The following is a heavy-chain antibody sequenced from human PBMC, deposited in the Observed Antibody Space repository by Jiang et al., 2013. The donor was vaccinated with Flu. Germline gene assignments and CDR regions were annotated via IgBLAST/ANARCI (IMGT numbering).Heavy chain of an antibody. Sequence: FSSYSMNWVRQAPGKGLEWVSSISSSSSYIYYADSVKGRFTISRDNAKNSLYLQMNSLRAEDTAVYYCARYSYDFWSGYYFDYWGQGTLVTVSS. CDR2: ISSSSSYI. V-gene: IGHV3-21*01. D-gene: IGHD3-3*01. J-gene: IGHJ4*02. CDR1: FSSYS. CDR3: ARYSYDFWSGYYFDY.